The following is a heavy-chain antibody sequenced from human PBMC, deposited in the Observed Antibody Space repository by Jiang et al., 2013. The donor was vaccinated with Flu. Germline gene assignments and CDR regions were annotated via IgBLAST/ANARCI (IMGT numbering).Heavy chain of an antibody. J-gene: IGHJ4*02. V-gene: IGHV3-33*01. CDR3: ASGRCSGPSCWFDY. CDR2: IYYDGSNK. CDR1: GFTFRNYG. D-gene: IGHD2-2*01. Sequence: RLSCAASGFTFRNYGMHWVRQAPGKGLEWVALIYYDGSNKYYADSVRGRSTISRDNSKNTLYLQMDSLRAEDTAMYYCASGRCSGPSCWFDYWGQGTLVTVSS.